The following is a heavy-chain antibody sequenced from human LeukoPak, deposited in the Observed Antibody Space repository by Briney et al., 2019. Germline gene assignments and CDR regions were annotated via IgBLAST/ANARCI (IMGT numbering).Heavy chain of an antibody. V-gene: IGHV5-51*01. Sequence: GESLKISCKGSGYTFTTNWIAWVRQMPGKGLEWVAIIYPGDSDTRYSPSFQGRVTISADKSTTTAYLQWNSLKASDTAMYYCARLLKQHLELAFDYWGQGTLVTVSS. J-gene: IGHJ4*02. CDR1: GYTFTTNW. CDR2: IYPGDSDT. D-gene: IGHD6-13*01. CDR3: ARLLKQHLELAFDY.